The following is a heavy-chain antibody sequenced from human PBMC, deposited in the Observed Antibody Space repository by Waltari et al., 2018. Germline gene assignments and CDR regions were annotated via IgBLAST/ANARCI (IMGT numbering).Heavy chain of an antibody. CDR1: GFTFSSYA. CDR2: ISGSGGST. D-gene: IGHD6-6*01. J-gene: IGHJ4*02. V-gene: IGHV3-23*01. Sequence: EVQLLESGGGLVQPGGYLSPACAASGFTFSSYAMSWVRQAPGKGLGWVSAISGSGGSTYYADSVKGRFTISRDNSKNTLYLQMNSLRAEDTAVYYCAKEEIAARGDYWGQGTLVTVSS. CDR3: AKEEIAARGDY.